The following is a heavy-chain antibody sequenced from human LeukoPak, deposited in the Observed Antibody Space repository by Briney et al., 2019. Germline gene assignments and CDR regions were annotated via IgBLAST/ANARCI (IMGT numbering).Heavy chain of an antibody. V-gene: IGHV3-30*18. J-gene: IGHJ5*01. CDR2: ISYDGSNK. Sequence: GGSLRLSCAASGFTFSSYGIHWVRQAPGKGLEWVAIISYDGSNKYYADSVKGRFTISRDNSKNTLYLQMNSLRAEDTAVYYCAKEVGFDSGSYYDSWGQGTLVTVSS. CDR3: AKEVGFDSGSYYDS. D-gene: IGHD3-10*01. CDR1: GFTFSSYG.